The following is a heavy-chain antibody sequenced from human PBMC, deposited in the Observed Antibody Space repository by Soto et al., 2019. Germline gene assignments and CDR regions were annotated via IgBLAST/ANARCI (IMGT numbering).Heavy chain of an antibody. CDR1: GGSISSSSYY. Sequence: SETLSLTCTVSGGSISSSSYYWGWIRQPPGKGLEWIGSIYYSGSTYYNPSLKSRVTISVDTSKNQFSLKLSSVTAADTAVYYCARYVAAIPSDPWGQGTLVTVSS. CDR2: IYYSGST. V-gene: IGHV4-39*01. J-gene: IGHJ5*02. CDR3: ARYVAAIPSDP. D-gene: IGHD2-21*02.